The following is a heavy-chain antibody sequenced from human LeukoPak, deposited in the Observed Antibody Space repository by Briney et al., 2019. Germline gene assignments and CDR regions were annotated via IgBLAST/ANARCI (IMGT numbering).Heavy chain of an antibody. Sequence: SETLSLTCTVSGASIGSSLYFWGWFRQPPGEGLEWIGSIYYRPTTYYNPSLKSRGTISLDTSNNQFSLKLTSVTAADTAFYYCARGRNWNFQAYFDYWGLGSLVSVSS. CDR3: ARGRNWNFQAYFDY. CDR2: IYYRPTT. V-gene: IGHV4-39*07. CDR1: GASIGSSLYF. D-gene: IGHD1-1*01. J-gene: IGHJ4*02.